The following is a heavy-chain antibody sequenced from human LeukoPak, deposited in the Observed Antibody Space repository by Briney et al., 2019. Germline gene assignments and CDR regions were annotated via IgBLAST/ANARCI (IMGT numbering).Heavy chain of an antibody. CDR1: GFTFRNAW. CDR3: SHGRSGYDSYYYCYYMEV. D-gene: IGHD5-12*01. Sequence: PGGSLRLSCAASGFTFRNAWMSWVRQAPGKGLEWVGHIKSKTDGGTTDYAAPVKGRFTISRDDSKNTLYLQMNSLKTEDTAVYYCSHGRSGYDSYYYCYYMEVWGKGTTVTVSS. CDR2: IKSKTDGGTT. V-gene: IGHV3-15*01. J-gene: IGHJ6*03.